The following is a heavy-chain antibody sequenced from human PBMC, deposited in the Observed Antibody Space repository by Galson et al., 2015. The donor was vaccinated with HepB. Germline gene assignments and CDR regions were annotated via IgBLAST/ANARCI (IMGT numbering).Heavy chain of an antibody. CDR2: ISYDGSNK. Sequence: SLRLSCAASGFTFSSYGMHWVRQAPGKGLEWVAVISYDGSNKYYADSVKGRFTISRDNSKNTLYLQMNSLRAEDTAVYYCAKDLSSYGMDVWGQGTTVTVSS. J-gene: IGHJ6*02. CDR1: GFTFSSYG. CDR3: AKDLSSYGMDV. V-gene: IGHV3-30*18.